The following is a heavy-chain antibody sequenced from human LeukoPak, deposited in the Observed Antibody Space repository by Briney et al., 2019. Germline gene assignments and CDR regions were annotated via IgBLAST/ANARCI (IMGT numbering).Heavy chain of an antibody. J-gene: IGHJ4*02. CDR3: AIVGCSGSDYFTDY. V-gene: IGHV4-39*01. CDR1: GGSISRSRCY. CDR2: IYNNGDT. D-gene: IGHD5-12*01. Sequence: SETLSLTCSVSGGSISRSRCYWGWSRQPPGKGREWIGTIYNNGDTYYNPSLKSRLTISVDTSKNQFSLELTSVTAADTAVYYCAIVGCSGSDYFTDYWGQGTLVTVSS.